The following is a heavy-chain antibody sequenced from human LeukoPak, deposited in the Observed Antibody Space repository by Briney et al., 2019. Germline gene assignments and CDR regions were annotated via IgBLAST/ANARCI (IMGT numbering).Heavy chain of an antibody. CDR3: ARVRTVTTFNYYYGMDA. D-gene: IGHD4-17*01. V-gene: IGHV3-74*01. Sequence: GGSLRLSCAASGFTFSSYWMHWVRQDPGKGLVWVSRINSDGYSTSYADSVKGRFTISRDNAKNTLYLQMDSLRAEDTAVYYCARVRTVTTFNYYYGMDAWGQGTTVTVSS. CDR2: INSDGYST. CDR1: GFTFSSYW. J-gene: IGHJ6*02.